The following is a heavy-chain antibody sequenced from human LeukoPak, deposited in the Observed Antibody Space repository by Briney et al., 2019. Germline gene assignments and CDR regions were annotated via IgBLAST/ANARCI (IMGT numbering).Heavy chain of an antibody. Sequence: KXXXKASXXXXXXXYXHWVXXXPXXXXEXXXXINPSGGSTSYAQKFQGRVTMTRDTSTNTVYMELSSLRSEDTAVYYCARVSSVGYSYTLDYWGQGTLVTVSS. V-gene: IGHV1-46*01. CDR2: INPSGGST. CDR3: ARVSSVGYSYTLDY. D-gene: IGHD5-18*01. J-gene: IGHJ4*02. CDR1: XXXXXXXY.